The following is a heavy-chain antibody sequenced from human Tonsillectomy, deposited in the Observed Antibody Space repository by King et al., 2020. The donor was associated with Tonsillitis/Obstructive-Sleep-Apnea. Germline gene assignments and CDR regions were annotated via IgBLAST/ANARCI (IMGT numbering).Heavy chain of an antibody. J-gene: IGHJ6*03. CDR2: ISGGSSSM. CDR3: GSCPGRRGYSYMDV. CDR1: GFTFSTYY. D-gene: IGHD2-15*01. Sequence: VQLVESGGGLVQPGGSLRLSCAASGFTFSTYYMNWVRQAPGKGLEWVSYISGGSSSMYYADSVKGRFTISRDNAKNSLYLQMNSLRDEDTAVYYCGSCPGRRGYSYMDVWGKGTTVTVSS. V-gene: IGHV3-48*02.